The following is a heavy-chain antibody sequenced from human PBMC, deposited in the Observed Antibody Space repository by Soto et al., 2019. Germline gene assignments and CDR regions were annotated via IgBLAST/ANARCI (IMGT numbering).Heavy chain of an antibody. CDR1: GGSISSYY. V-gene: IGHV4-59*08. D-gene: IGHD4-17*01. CDR3: ARRYGDAFDI. J-gene: IGHJ3*02. Sequence: QVQLQESGPGLVKPSETLSLTCTVSGGSISSYYWSWIRQPPGKGLAWIGYIYYSGSTNYNPSLKSRVTISVDTSKNQFSLKLSSVTAADTAVYYCARRYGDAFDIWGQGTMVTVSS. CDR2: IYYSGST.